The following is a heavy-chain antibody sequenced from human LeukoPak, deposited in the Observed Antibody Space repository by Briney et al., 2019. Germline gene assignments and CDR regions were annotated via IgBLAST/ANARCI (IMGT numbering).Heavy chain of an antibody. Sequence: GGSLRLSCTASGFTFGDYAMSWVRQAPGKGLEGVGFIRSKAYGGTIEYAASVKGRFTISRDDSKSIAYLQMNSLKTEDTAVYYCTRAGLTYYDILTGYYFDYWGQGTLVTVSS. CDR2: IRSKAYGGTI. CDR1: GFTFGDYA. V-gene: IGHV3-49*04. D-gene: IGHD3-9*01. CDR3: TRAGLTYYDILTGYYFDY. J-gene: IGHJ4*02.